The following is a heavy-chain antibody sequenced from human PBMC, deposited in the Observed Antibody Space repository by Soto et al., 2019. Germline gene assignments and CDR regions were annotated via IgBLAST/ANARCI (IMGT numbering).Heavy chain of an antibody. Sequence: GGSLRLSCAASGFTFSSYSMNWVRQAPGKGLEWVSYISSSSSTIYYADSVKGRFTISRDNAKNSLYLQMNSLRAEDTAVYYCARDQVGHYGDYPYYFDYWGQGTLVTVSS. D-gene: IGHD4-17*01. J-gene: IGHJ4*02. V-gene: IGHV3-48*01. CDR1: GFTFSSYS. CDR3: ARDQVGHYGDYPYYFDY. CDR2: ISSSSSTI.